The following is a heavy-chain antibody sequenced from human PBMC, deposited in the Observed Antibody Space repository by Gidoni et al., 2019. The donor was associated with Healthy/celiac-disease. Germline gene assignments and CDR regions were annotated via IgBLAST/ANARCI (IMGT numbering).Heavy chain of an antibody. Sequence: EVQLVESGGGLVQPGGSLRLSCAASGFTFRSYWRSWVRQAPGKGLGWVANIKQDGSEKYYVDSVKGRFTISRDNAKNSLYLQMNSLRAEDTAVYYCARNQDFYYYYGMDVWGQGTTVTVSS. CDR2: IKQDGSEK. CDR3: ARNQDFYYYYGMDV. J-gene: IGHJ6*02. D-gene: IGHD2-2*01. CDR1: GFTFRSYW. V-gene: IGHV3-7*01.